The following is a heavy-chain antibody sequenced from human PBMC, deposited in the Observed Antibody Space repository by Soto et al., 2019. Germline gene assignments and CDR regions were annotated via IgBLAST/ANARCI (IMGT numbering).Heavy chain of an antibody. J-gene: IGHJ4*02. CDR1: GFTFSNAW. CDR2: IKSKTDGGTT. D-gene: IGHD3-3*01. Sequence: EVQLVESGGGLVKPGGSLRLSCAASGFTFSNAWMKWVRQAPGKGLEWVGRIKSKTDGGTTDYAAPVKGRFTISRDDSKNTLYLQMNSLKTEDTAVYYCTAIRFLEWSAYDYWGQGTLVTVSS. CDR3: TAIRFLEWSAYDY. V-gene: IGHV3-15*07.